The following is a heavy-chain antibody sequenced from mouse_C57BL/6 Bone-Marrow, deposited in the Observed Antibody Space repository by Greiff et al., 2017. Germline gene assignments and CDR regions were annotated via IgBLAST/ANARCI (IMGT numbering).Heavy chain of an antibody. J-gene: IGHJ2*01. V-gene: IGHV5-12*01. Sequence: DVMLVESGGGLVQPGGSLKLSCAASGFTFSDYYMYWVRQTPEKRLEWVAYLSNGGGSTYYPDTVKGRFTISRDNAKNTLYLQRSRLKSEDTAMYYCARSYYSNYLDYWGQGTTLTVSS. CDR2: LSNGGGST. CDR1: GFTFSDYY. D-gene: IGHD2-5*01. CDR3: ARSYYSNYLDY.